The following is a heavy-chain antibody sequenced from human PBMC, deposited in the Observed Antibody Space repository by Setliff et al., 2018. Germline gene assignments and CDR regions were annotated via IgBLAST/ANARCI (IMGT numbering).Heavy chain of an antibody. V-gene: IGHV1-2*02. Sequence: ASVKVSCKASGYTFTGYFIHWVRQAPGQGLEWMGWINPNSGGTNYAQKFQGRVTMTRDTSISTAYMELSRLRSDDTAVYYCARDDDYGDYETADYWGQGTLVTVSS. J-gene: IGHJ4*02. CDR2: INPNSGGT. CDR1: GYTFTGYF. D-gene: IGHD4-17*01. CDR3: ARDDDYGDYETADY.